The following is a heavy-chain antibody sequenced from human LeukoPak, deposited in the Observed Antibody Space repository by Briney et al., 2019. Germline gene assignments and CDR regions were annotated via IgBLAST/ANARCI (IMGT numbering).Heavy chain of an antibody. D-gene: IGHD3-10*01. Sequence: GASVKVSCKASGYTFTSYGISWVRQAPGQGLEWMGWISAYNGNTNYAQKLQGRVTMTTDTSTSTAYMELRSLRSDDTAVYYCARDPWVRGVILRTFDYWGQGTLVTVSS. CDR3: ARDPWVRGVILRTFDY. J-gene: IGHJ4*02. CDR1: GYTFTSYG. CDR2: ISAYNGNT. V-gene: IGHV1-18*01.